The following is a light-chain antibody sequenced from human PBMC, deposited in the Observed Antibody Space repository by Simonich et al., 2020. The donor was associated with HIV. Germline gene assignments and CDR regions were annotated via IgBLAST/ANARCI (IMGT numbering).Light chain of an antibody. V-gene: IGKV3-11*01. CDR1: QSVSSY. Sequence: EIVLTQSPATLSLSPGESATLSCRASQSVSSYLSWYHQKPGQAPRLLIYDASNRATGIQARFSGSGSGTDFTLTISSLEPEDFAVYYCQQRSNWPLTFGGGTKVEIK. CDR3: QQRSNWPLT. J-gene: IGKJ4*01. CDR2: DAS.